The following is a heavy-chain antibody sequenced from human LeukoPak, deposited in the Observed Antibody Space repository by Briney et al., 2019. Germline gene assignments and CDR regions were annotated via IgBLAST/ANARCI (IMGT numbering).Heavy chain of an antibody. CDR3: ARGWPGGDHYYGSGSYSAENDY. Sequence: PSETLSLTCAVYGGSFSSYYWGWIRQPPGKGLEWIGSIYYSGSTYYNPSLKSRVTISVDTSKNQFSLKLSSVTAADTAVYYCARGWPGGDHYYGSGSYSAENDYWGQGTLVTVSS. CDR1: GGSFSSYY. J-gene: IGHJ4*02. V-gene: IGHV4-34*01. D-gene: IGHD3-10*01. CDR2: IYYSGST.